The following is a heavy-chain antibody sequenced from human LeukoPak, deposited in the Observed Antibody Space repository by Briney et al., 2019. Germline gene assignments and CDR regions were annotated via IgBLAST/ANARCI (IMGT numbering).Heavy chain of an antibody. CDR1: GDSFSSNSVT. CDR2: TYYRSTWYN. Sequence: SQTLSPTCAISGDSFSSNSVTWNWIRQSPSRGLEWLGRTYYRSTWYNDYAVSVRGRITVNPDTSKNQFSLHLNSVTPEDTAVYYCARRLTQYDCFDPWGQGILVTVSS. V-gene: IGHV6-1*01. D-gene: IGHD2-2*01. J-gene: IGHJ5*02. CDR3: ARRLTQYDCFDP.